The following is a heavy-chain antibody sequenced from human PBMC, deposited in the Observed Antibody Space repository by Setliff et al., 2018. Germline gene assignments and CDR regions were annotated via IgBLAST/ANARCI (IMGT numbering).Heavy chain of an antibody. CDR2: IYYSGST. CDR3: ARAGRTAAAKYFDY. D-gene: IGHD6-13*01. V-gene: IGHV4-59*01. J-gene: IGHJ4*02. Sequence: PSETLSLTCTVSGGSISSYYWSWIRQPPGKGLEWIGYIYYSGSTNYNPSLKSRVTISVDTSKNQFSLKLSSVTAADTAVYYCARAGRTAAAKYFDYWGQGTLVTVSS. CDR1: GGSISSYY.